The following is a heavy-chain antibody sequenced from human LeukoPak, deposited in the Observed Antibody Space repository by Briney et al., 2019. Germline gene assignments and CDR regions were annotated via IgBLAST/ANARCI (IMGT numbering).Heavy chain of an antibody. Sequence: SQTLSLTCTVSGGSISSGGYSWSWIRQHPGKGLEWIGYIYYSGRTYYNPSLKSRVTISVDTSKNQFSLKLSSVTAADTAVYYCARDRVAARPLYWYYGMGVWGQGTTVTVSS. V-gene: IGHV4-31*03. CDR1: GGSISSGGYS. CDR3: ARDRVAARPLYWYYGMGV. D-gene: IGHD6-6*01. J-gene: IGHJ6*02. CDR2: IYYSGRT.